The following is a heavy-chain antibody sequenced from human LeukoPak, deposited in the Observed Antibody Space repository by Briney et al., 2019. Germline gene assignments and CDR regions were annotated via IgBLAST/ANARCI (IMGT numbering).Heavy chain of an antibody. D-gene: IGHD6-13*01. CDR2: IYYTGSA. J-gene: IGHJ4*02. V-gene: IGHV4-59*11. CDR1: GGSINSHY. CDR3: ARGRLSGSSHFDS. Sequence: SETLSLTCTVSGGSINSHYGNWVRQPQGKGLEWIGYIYYTGSATYSPSLSSRVTISVDTSNNQFSLKLTSVTAADAAVYYCARGRLSGSSHFDSWGQGTLVTVSS.